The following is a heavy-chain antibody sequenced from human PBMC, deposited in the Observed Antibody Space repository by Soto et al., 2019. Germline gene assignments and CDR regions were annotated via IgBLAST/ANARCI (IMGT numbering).Heavy chain of an antibody. CDR1: GFSFSTNA. CDR2: ITGDGGST. Sequence: PGGSLRLSCGASGFSFSTNAMSWVRQAPGKGLEWVSTITGDGGSTYYADSVKGRFTISRDNSKSTLSLQMNSLRAEDTAVYYCAKDGRDQLLCYFDCWGQGTLVTVSS. CDR3: AKDGRDQLLCYFDC. J-gene: IGHJ4*02. D-gene: IGHD2-2*01. V-gene: IGHV3-23*01.